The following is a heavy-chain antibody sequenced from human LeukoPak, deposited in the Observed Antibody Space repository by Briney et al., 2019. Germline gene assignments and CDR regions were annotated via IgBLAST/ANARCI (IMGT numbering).Heavy chain of an antibody. Sequence: ASVKVSCKASGYTFTSYYMHWVRQAPEQGLEWMGIINPSGGSTNYAQKFQGRVTMTRDMSTSTVYMELSSLRSEDTAVYFCARGLSSTSSFYYNYYYMDVWGKGTTVTVSS. V-gene: IGHV1-46*01. J-gene: IGHJ6*03. CDR2: INPSGGST. D-gene: IGHD2-2*01. CDR3: ARGLSSTSSFYYNYYYMDV. CDR1: GYTFTSYY.